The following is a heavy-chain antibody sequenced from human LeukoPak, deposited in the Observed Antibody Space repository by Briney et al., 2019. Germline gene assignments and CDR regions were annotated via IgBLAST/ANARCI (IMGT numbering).Heavy chain of an antibody. J-gene: IGHJ6*02. V-gene: IGHV3-15*01. CDR3: AKRMKDGSGSYYIYYYYGMDV. Sequence: PGGSLRLSCAASGFTFSNAWMSWVRQAPGKGLEWVGRIKSETDGGTADYPVPVRGRFTISRDDSKNTLYLQMNSLKTEDTAVYYCAKRMKDGSGSYYIYYYYGMDVWGQGTTVTVSS. D-gene: IGHD3-10*01. CDR2: IKSETDGGTA. CDR1: GFTFSNAW.